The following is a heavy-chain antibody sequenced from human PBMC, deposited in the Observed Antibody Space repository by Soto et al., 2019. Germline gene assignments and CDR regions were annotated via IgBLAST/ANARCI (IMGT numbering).Heavy chain of an antibody. V-gene: IGHV1-3*01. CDR1: GYTFNGYA. CDR3: ARGLMTYYCCYMDV. J-gene: IGHJ6*03. Sequence: QVQLVQSGAEVKKPGASVKVTCKASGYTFNGYAMHWVRQAPGQRLEWMGWINAGNGHTKYSQKFQGRFTITRDASASTSYMERSSLRSEDTAVYCCARGLMTYYCCYMDVWGKGTTVTVSS. D-gene: IGHD2-21*02. CDR2: INAGNGHT.